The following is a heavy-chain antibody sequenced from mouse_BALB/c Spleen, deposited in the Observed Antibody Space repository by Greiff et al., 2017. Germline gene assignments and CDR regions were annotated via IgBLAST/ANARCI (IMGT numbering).Heavy chain of an antibody. D-gene: IGHD2-3*01. CDR1: GFTFSRYG. CDR3: AGGWLLAWFAY. Sequence: EVHLVESGGGLVQPGGSLKLSCAASGFTFSRYGMSWVRQHPAKRLVLFATIISNGGSTYYPDSVKGRFTITRDNAKNTLYLQMSSLKSEDTAMYYCAGGWLLAWFAYWGQGTLVTVSA. V-gene: IGHV5-6-3*01. J-gene: IGHJ3*01. CDR2: IISNGGST.